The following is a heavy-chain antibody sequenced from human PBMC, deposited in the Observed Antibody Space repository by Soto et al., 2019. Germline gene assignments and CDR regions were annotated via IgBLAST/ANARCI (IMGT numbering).Heavy chain of an antibody. D-gene: IGHD3-22*01. J-gene: IGHJ6*02. CDR2: ISAYNGNT. CDR1: GYTFTSYG. CDR3: AREGITRIVVVIALDYGMDV. V-gene: IGHV1-18*04. Sequence: ASVKVSCKASGYTFTSYGISWVRQAPGQGLEWMGWISAYNGNTNYAQKLQGRVTMTTDASTSTAYMELRSLRSDDTAVYYCAREGITRIVVVIALDYGMDVWGQGTTVTVSS.